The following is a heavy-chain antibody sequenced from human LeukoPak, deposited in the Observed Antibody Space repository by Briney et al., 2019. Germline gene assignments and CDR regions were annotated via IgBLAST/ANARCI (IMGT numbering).Heavy chain of an antibody. J-gene: IGHJ4*02. D-gene: IGHD3-22*01. CDR3: AIMHPYYDGNGYWVQ. CDR1: GFTFSSYS. Sequence: GGSLRLSCAASGFTFSSYSMSWVRQAPGKGLEWVSGISVSGGSTAYADSVKGRFTISRDNPRNTLHMQMNSLRAEDTALYYCAIMHPYYDGNGYWVQWGQGTLVTVSS. CDR2: ISVSGGST. V-gene: IGHV3-23*01.